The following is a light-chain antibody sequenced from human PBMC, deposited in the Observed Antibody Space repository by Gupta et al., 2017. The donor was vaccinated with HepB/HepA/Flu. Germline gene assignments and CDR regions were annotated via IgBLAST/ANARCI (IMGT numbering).Light chain of an antibody. CDR1: QGISFW. J-gene: IGKJ1*01. V-gene: IGKV1-5*03. Sequence: DIQITQYPSTLSASVGDRVTITCRASQGISFWLAWYQQKPGSAPKLLISKASGLESGVPSRCRGSGSGTEVTLTISGLQPDDFATYYCQHYSRASRTFGQGTHVEMK. CDR2: KAS. CDR3: QHYSRASRT.